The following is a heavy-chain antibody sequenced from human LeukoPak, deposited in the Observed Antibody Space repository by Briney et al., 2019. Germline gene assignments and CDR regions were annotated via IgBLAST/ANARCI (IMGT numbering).Heavy chain of an antibody. CDR3: ARLPDYYGSGSYNH. J-gene: IGHJ5*02. D-gene: IGHD3-10*01. V-gene: IGHV1-8*01. CDR1: GYTFTSYD. CDR2: MNPNSGST. Sequence: GASVKVSCKASGYTFTSYDINWVRRATGQGLEWMGWMNPNSGSTGYAQKFQGRVTMTRNTAISTVYMELSDLRSEDTAVYYCARLPDYYGSGSYNHWGQGTLVTVSS.